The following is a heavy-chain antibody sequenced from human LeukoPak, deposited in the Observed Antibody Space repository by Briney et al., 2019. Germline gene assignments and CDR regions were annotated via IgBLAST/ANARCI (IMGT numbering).Heavy chain of an antibody. CDR2: INSDGSST. Sequence: GGSLRLSCAASGFTFSSYWMHWVRQAPGKGLVWVSRINSDGSSTSYADSVKGRFTISRDNSKNTLFLQMNSLRPEDTAVYYCARDLKTAMDYFDYWGQGALVTVSS. D-gene: IGHD2-2*01. CDR1: GFTFSSYW. V-gene: IGHV3-74*01. J-gene: IGHJ4*02. CDR3: ARDLKTAMDYFDY.